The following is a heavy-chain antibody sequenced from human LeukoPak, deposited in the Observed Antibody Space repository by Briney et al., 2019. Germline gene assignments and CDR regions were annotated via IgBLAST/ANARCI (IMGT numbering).Heavy chain of an antibody. CDR2: INPNSGGT. J-gene: IGHJ5*02. CDR1: GYTFTGYY. Sequence: ASVKVSCKASGYTFTGYYMHWVRQAPGQGLEWMGWINPNSGGTNYAQKLQGRVTMTTDTSTSTAYMELRSLRSDDTAVYYCAGENSAIFGVIINWFDPWGQGTLVTVSS. V-gene: IGHV1-2*02. D-gene: IGHD3-3*01. CDR3: AGENSAIFGVIINWFDP.